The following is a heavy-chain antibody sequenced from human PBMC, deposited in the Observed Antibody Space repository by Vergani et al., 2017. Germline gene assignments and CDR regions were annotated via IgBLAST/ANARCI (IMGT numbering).Heavy chain of an antibody. J-gene: IGHJ4*02. CDR2: INPSGGRT. CDR1: GSTFTSYY. V-gene: IGHV1-46*01. D-gene: IGHD1-7*01. Sequence: QVQLVQFGAEVKKPGASVKVSCKASGSTFTSYYMHWVRQAPGQGLEWMGIINPSGGRTSYAQKFQGRVTIARDTSPSTVYMELSSLRSEDTAVYYCARVRWTGTTGLEYYFDYWGQGTLVTVSS. CDR3: ARVRWTGTTGLEYYFDY.